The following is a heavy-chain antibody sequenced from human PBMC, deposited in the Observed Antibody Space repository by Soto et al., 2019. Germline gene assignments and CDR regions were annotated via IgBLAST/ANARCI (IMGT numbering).Heavy chain of an antibody. CDR3: ARVPGYCTNGVCYYYYGMDV. CDR2: IYYSGST. J-gene: IGHJ6*02. Sequence: QVQLQESGPGLVKPSQTLSLTCTVSGGSISSGGYYWSWIRQHPGKGLEWIGYIYYSGSTYYNPSLESRVTLSVDTSKNQFSLKLSSVTAADTAVYYCARVPGYCTNGVCYYYYGMDVWGQGTTVTVSS. V-gene: IGHV4-31*03. D-gene: IGHD2-8*01. CDR1: GGSISSGGYY.